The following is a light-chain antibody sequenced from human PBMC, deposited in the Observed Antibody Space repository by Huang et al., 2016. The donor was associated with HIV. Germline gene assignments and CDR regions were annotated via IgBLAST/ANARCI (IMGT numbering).Light chain of an antibody. Sequence: EIVLTQSPGTLSLSPGERATLSCRASQRVSSSYLAWYQQKPGQAPRLLIYGSSSRAPVIPDRFSGSGSGTDFTLTISRLEPEDFSVYYCQQYGSSPLFTFGPGTKVDIK. V-gene: IGKV3-20*01. CDR1: QRVSSSY. CDR3: QQYGSSPLFT. J-gene: IGKJ3*01. CDR2: GSS.